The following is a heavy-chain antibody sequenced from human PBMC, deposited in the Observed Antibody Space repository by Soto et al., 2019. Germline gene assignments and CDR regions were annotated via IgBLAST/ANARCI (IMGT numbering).Heavy chain of an antibody. J-gene: IGHJ4*02. CDR1: GFTFSSYA. V-gene: IGHV3-23*01. Sequence: GGSLRLSCAASGFTFSSYAMSWVRQAPGKGLEWVSAISGSGGSTYYADSVKGRFTISRDNSKNTLYLQMNSLRAEDTAVYYCAKVKFRGVILGYLDYWGQGTLVTVSS. CDR3: AKVKFRGVILGYLDY. D-gene: IGHD3-10*01. CDR2: ISGSGGST.